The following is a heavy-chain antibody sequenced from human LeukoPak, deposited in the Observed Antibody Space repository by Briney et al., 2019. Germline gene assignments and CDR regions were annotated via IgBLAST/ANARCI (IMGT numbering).Heavy chain of an antibody. CDR2: ISSSGSTI. CDR3: ARDPGPSTAFDY. Sequence: PGGSLRLSCAASGFTFSSYEMNWVRQAPGKGLEWVSYISSSGSTIYYADSVKGRFTISRDNAKNSLYLQMNRLRAEDTAVYYCARDPGPSTAFDYWGQGTLLTVAS. V-gene: IGHV3-48*03. J-gene: IGHJ4*02. CDR1: GFTFSSYE. D-gene: IGHD4-17*01.